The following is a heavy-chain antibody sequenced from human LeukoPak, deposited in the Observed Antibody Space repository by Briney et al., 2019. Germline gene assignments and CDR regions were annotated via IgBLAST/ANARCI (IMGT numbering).Heavy chain of an antibody. CDR2: TSGSGGST. CDR3: AKDQQLWPRERNYGCFDY. J-gene: IGHJ4*02. Sequence: GGSLRLSCAASGFTFSSYAMSWVRQAPGKGLEWVSSTSGSGGSTYYADSVKGRFTISRDNSKNTLYLQMNSLRAEDTAVYYCAKDQQLWPRERNYGCFDYWGQGTLVTVSS. CDR1: GFTFSSYA. V-gene: IGHV3-23*01. D-gene: IGHD5-18*01.